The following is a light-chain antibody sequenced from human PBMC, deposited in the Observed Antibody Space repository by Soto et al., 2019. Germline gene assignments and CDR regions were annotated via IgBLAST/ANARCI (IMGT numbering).Light chain of an antibody. Sequence: QSVLTQPPSASGAPGPRVTISCFGSSFKFGTNTVNWYLQLPGTAPKLLIYNNDQRPSGVPERFSGSKSGTSASLAISGLQSEDEANYYCAAWDDSLNGFYVFGPGTKVTVL. CDR2: NND. V-gene: IGLV1-44*01. J-gene: IGLJ1*01. CDR3: AAWDDSLNGFYV. CDR1: SFKFGTNT.